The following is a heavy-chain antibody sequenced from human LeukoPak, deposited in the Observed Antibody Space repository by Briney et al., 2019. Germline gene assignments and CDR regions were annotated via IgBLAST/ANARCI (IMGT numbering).Heavy chain of an antibody. Sequence: GGSLRLSCAASGLAFSAYKMHWVRQAPRKGLVWVSRISTDGYTTDYADFVQGRFTASRDNTKNTWSLEMNSLRAEDTAVYYCVVGGSPGYWGQGTLVTVS. CDR1: GLAFSAYK. V-gene: IGHV3-74*01. CDR3: VVGGSPGY. CDR2: ISTDGYTT. J-gene: IGHJ4*02. D-gene: IGHD2-15*01.